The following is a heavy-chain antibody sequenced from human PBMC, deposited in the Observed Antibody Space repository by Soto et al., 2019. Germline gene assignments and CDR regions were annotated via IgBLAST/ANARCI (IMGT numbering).Heavy chain of an antibody. D-gene: IGHD1-26*01. CDR2: IKQDGSEK. CDR1: GFTFSSYW. V-gene: IGHV3-7*05. CDR3: VRELIYYNDYFDY. Sequence: HPGGSLRLSCAASGFTFSSYWMSWVRQAPGKGLEWVANIKQDGSEKYYVDSVKGRFTISRDNAKNSLYLQMNSLRAEDTAVYYCVRELIYYNDYFDYWGQGTLVTVSS. J-gene: IGHJ4*02.